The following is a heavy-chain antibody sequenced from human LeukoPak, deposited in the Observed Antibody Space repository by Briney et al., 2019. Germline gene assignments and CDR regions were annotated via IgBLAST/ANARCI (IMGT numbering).Heavy chain of an antibody. Sequence: PSETLSLTCDAYRCSVNNNDWWGWIRQPPGKGLEWIGYVYHNGDTYYSPSLKSRITLSVDTSKNQFSLRLTSVTAMDSAVYYCAKKVAGVGWFDPWGPGTLVTVSS. CDR2: VYHNGDT. J-gene: IGHJ5*02. D-gene: IGHD7-27*01. CDR3: AKKVAGVGWFDP. V-gene: IGHV4-28*01. CDR1: RCSVNNNDW.